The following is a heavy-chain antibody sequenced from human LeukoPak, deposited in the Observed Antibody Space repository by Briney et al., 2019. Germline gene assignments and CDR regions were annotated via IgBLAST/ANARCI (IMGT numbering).Heavy chain of an antibody. CDR3: ARGATVTATLMFDS. J-gene: IGHJ4*02. CDR2: VYCSGTT. Sequence: NPSETLSLTCSVSGGSISNYYWSWIRQPPGKGLEWIGNVYCSGTTYYNASLKNRVTISVDMSKNQFSLKLTSVTAADTAVYYCARGATVTATLMFDSWGQGTLVTVSS. D-gene: IGHD2-15*01. V-gene: IGHV4-59*01. CDR1: GGSISNYY.